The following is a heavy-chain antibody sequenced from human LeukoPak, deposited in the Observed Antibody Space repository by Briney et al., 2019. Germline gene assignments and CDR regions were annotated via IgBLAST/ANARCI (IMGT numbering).Heavy chain of an antibody. CDR1: GFTFSNYW. D-gene: IGHD6-13*01. CDR2: INQDGGEI. CDR3: ARVAEAAAFDY. Sequence: GGSLRLSCAASGFTFSNYWMSWVRQAPGKGLEWVASINQDGGEIHLDSVKGRFTISRDNAKNSLFLQMNSLRADDTAVYYCARVAEAAAFDYWGQGTLVTVSS. J-gene: IGHJ4*02. V-gene: IGHV3-7*01.